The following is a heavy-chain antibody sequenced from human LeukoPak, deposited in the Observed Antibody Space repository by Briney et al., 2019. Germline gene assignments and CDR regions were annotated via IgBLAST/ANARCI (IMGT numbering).Heavy chain of an antibody. J-gene: IGHJ3*02. CDR3: AKDPVNWGQDSGTFDI. V-gene: IGHV3-9*01. CDR2: ISWNGGGM. CDR1: GFTFDAYA. Sequence: GGSLRLSCAASGFTFDAYAMHWVRQAPGKGLEWVSGISWNGGGMGYAVSVKGRFTISRDNAKNSLYLQMNSLRDEDTALYYCAKDPVNWGQDSGTFDIWGQGTMVTVSS. D-gene: IGHD3-16*01.